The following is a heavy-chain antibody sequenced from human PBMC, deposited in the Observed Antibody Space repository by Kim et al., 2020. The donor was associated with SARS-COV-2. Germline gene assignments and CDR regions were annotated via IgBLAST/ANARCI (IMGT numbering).Heavy chain of an antibody. D-gene: IGHD3-10*01. J-gene: IGHJ3*02. CDR3: AAAGNQPGDAFDI. V-gene: IGHV1-58*02. CDR2: IVVGSGNT. Sequence: SVKVSCKASGFTFTSSAMQWVRQARGQRLEWIGWIVVGSGNTNYAQKFQERVTITRDMSTSTAYMELSSLRSEDTAVYYCAAAGNQPGDAFDIWGQGTMVTVSS. CDR1: GFTFTSSA.